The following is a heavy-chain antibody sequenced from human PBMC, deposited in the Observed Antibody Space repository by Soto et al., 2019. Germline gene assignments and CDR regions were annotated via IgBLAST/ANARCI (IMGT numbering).Heavy chain of an antibody. CDR2: IIPIFGTA. CDR3: ARESGYYGSGTPFDY. V-gene: IGHV1-69*01. J-gene: IGHJ4*02. Sequence: GIIPIFGTANYAQKFQGRVAITADESTNTTYMELSSLRSEDTAVYYCARESGYYGSGTPFDYWGQGTLVTVSS. D-gene: IGHD3-10*01.